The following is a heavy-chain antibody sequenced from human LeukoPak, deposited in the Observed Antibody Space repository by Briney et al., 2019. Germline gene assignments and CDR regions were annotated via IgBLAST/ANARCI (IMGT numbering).Heavy chain of an antibody. J-gene: IGHJ4*02. CDR2: ISYDGRQN. Sequence: SGRSLRLSCAASGFTFSTYAMNWVRQAPGKGPEWVAVISYDGRQNYYADSVKGRFTISRDNSKNTLYLQMNSLRDEDSAAYECARVYLARLTAGYFAHWGQATWVTVPP. CDR3: ARVYLARLTAGYFAH. CDR1: GFTFSTYA. V-gene: IGHV3-30*04. D-gene: IGHD2-8*01.